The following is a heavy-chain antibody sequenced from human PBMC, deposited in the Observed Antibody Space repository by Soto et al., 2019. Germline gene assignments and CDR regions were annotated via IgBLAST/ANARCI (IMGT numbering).Heavy chain of an antibody. CDR2: ISGSGGST. D-gene: IGHD6-6*01. J-gene: IGHJ4*02. CDR1: GFTFSSYA. V-gene: IGHV3-23*01. CDR3: AKDLSTPTIAARPAFDY. Sequence: EVQLLESGGGLVQPGGSLRLSCAASGFTFSSYAMSWVRQAPGKGLEWVSAISGSGGSTYYADSVKGRLTIARDNSKNKLYLQRNSLRAEDTAVYYCAKDLSTPTIAARPAFDYWGQGTLVTVSS.